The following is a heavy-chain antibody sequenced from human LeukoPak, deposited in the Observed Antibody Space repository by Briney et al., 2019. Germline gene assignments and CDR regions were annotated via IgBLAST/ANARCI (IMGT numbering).Heavy chain of an antibody. J-gene: IGHJ4*02. V-gene: IGHV3-21*01. CDR1: GFTFSSYS. Sequence: PGGSLRLSCAASGFTFSSYSMNWVRQAPGKGLEWVSSISSSSSYIYYADSVKGRFTISRDNANNSLYLQMNSLRAEDTAVYYCARARGYSYGVDYWGQGTLVTVSS. CDR2: ISSSSSYI. CDR3: ARARGYSYGVDY. D-gene: IGHD5-18*01.